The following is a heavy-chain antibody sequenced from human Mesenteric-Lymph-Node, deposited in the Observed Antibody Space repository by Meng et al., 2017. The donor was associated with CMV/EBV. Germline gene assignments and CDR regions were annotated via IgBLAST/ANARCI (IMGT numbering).Heavy chain of an antibody. CDR2: IKRKGYSKTK. J-gene: IGHJ4*02. D-gene: IGHD3-10*01. CDR3: TRERVRAGAFDY. CDR1: GACFSSDW. V-gene: IGHV3-15*01. Sequence: GGWLVRPVVSLTLYSAASGACFSSDWLCCIRRVPGKRLEWVGSIKRKGYSKTKAYNPTLKGRFTISIDNSKNPLYLKMNTVKTEDTAVYSCTRERVRAGAFDYWGQGTLVTVSS.